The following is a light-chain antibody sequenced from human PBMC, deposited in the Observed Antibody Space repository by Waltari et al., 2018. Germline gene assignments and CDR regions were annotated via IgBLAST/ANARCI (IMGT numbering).Light chain of an antibody. CDR2: GKN. CDR1: SLRGYY. V-gene: IGLV3-19*01. J-gene: IGLJ1*01. Sequence: SSELTQDPAVSVALGQTVRITCQGDSLRGYYASWYQPKPGQAPVLVIYGKNNRPSGIPDRFSGSSSGNTASLTITGAQAEDEAEYYCYSRDSSGDHLRVFGAGTKVTVL. CDR3: YSRDSSGDHLRV.